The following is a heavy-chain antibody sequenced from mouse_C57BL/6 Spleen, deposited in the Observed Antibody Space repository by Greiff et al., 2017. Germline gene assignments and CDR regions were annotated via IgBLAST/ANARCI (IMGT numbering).Heavy chain of an antibody. D-gene: IGHD2-5*01. Sequence: EVMLVESGAGLVKPGGSLKLSCAASGFTFSSYAMSWVRQTPEKRLEWVAYISSGGDYIYYADTVKGRFTISRDNARNTLYLQMSSLKSEDTAMYYCTSLYSNYEGYYFDYWGQGTTLTVSP. CDR2: ISSGGDYI. CDR3: TSLYSNYEGYYFDY. V-gene: IGHV5-9-1*02. J-gene: IGHJ2*01. CDR1: GFTFSSYA.